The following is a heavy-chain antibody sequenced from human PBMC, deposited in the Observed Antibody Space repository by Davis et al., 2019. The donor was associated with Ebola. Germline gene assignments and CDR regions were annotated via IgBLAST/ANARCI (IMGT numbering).Heavy chain of an antibody. J-gene: IGHJ4*02. D-gene: IGHD2-15*01. CDR1: GFTFSSYW. Sequence: GESLKISCAASGFTFSSYWMSWVRHGPGMGLEWVANIKPDGSEEYYVDSVKGRFTISRDNSKNTLYLQMNSLRAEDTAVYYCARVAVSGDFDYWGQGTLVTVSS. CDR3: ARVAVSGDFDY. V-gene: IGHV3-7*01. CDR2: IKPDGSEE.